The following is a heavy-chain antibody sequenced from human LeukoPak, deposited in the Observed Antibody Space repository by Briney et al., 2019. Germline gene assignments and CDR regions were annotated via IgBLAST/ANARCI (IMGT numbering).Heavy chain of an antibody. CDR1: GGSISSYY. V-gene: IGHV4-59*01. CDR2: IYYSGST. CDR3: ARASRGDYYYYYMDV. J-gene: IGHJ6*03. Sequence: PSETLSLTCTVSGGSISSYYWSWIRQPPGEGLEWIGYIYYSGSTNYNPSLKSRVTISVDTSKNQFSLKLSSVTAADTAVYYCARASRGDYYYYYMDVWGKGTTVTVSS.